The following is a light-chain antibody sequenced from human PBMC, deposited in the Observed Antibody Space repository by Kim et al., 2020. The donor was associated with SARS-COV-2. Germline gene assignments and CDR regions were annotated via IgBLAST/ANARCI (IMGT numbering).Light chain of an antibody. Sequence: ASISCRSSQSLVNSDGNTYLTWYQQRPGQSPRRLIYKVSDRDSGVPDRFSGSGSGTDFTLKISGVEAEDVGVYYCMQGTHWPRYTFGQGTKLEI. CDR3: MQGTHWPRYT. CDR2: KVS. J-gene: IGKJ2*01. V-gene: IGKV2-30*01. CDR1: QSLVNSDGNTY.